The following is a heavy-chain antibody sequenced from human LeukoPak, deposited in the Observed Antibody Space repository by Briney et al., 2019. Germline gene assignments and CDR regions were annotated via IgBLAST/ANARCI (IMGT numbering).Heavy chain of an antibody. J-gene: IGHJ4*02. D-gene: IGHD3-10*01. CDR3: AKVDEAVWFGELPDY. V-gene: IGHV3-23*01. CDR1: GFTFSSYA. Sequence: GGSLRLSCAASGFTFSSYAMSWVRQAPGEGLEWVSTILSGGSTYYADSVKGRFTISRDNSKNTLYLIVNSLRAEDTAVYYCAKVDEAVWFGELPDYWGQGTLVTVSS. CDR2: ILSGGST.